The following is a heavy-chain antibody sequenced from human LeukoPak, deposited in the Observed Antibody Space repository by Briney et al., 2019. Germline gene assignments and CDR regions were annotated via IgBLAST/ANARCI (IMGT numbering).Heavy chain of an antibody. CDR3: ATWGPGSYYVPY. J-gene: IGHJ4*02. CDR2: FDPEDGET. D-gene: IGHD1-26*01. Sequence: ASVKVSCKVSGYTLTELSMHWVRQAPGKGLEWMGGFDPEDGETIYAQKFQGRVTMTEDTSTDTAYMELSSLRSEDTAVYYCATWGPGSYYVPYWGQGTLVTVSS. V-gene: IGHV1-24*01. CDR1: GYTLTELS.